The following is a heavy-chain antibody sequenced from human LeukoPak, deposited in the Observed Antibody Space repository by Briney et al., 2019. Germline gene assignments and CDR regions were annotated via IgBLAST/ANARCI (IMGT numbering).Heavy chain of an antibody. Sequence: TSETLSLTCSVSGGSLSSYFWSWIRQPPGKGLEWIAYIYYTGSTNYNPSLKSRVTISLDTSKNQFSLKLSSVNGADTAVYYCVRLSVVSPHRYFDLWGRGTLVTVSS. CDR1: GGSLSSYF. CDR2: IYYTGST. CDR3: VRLSVVSPHRYFDL. V-gene: IGHV4-59*08. J-gene: IGHJ2*01. D-gene: IGHD4-23*01.